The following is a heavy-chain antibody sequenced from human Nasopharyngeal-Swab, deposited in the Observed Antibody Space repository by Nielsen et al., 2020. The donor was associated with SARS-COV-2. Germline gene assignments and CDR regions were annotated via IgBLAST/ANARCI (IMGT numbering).Heavy chain of an antibody. CDR1: GFTFDDYA. D-gene: IGHD5-18*01. CDR3: AKDFNVDTAMVTYYYGMDV. Sequence: SLKISCAASGFTFDDYATHWVRQAPGKGLEWVSGISWNSGTTGYADSVKGRFTISRDNAESSLYLQMNSLRAEDTALYYCAKDFNVDTAMVTYYYGMDVWGQGTTVTVSS. J-gene: IGHJ6*02. CDR2: ISWNSGTT. V-gene: IGHV3-9*01.